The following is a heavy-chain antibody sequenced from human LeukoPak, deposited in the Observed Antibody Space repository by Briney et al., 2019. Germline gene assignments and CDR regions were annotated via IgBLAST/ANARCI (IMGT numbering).Heavy chain of an antibody. CDR3: ARVIAATPPFDY. V-gene: IGHV1-2*02. D-gene: IGHD2-15*01. CDR2: INPNSGGT. Sequence: ASVKVSCKASGYRFTDNYMHWVRQAPGQGLEWMGWINPNSGGTNYAQKFQGRVTMTRDTSISTAYMELSRLRSDDTAVYYCARVIAATPPFDYWGQGTLVTVSS. J-gene: IGHJ4*02. CDR1: GYRFTDNY.